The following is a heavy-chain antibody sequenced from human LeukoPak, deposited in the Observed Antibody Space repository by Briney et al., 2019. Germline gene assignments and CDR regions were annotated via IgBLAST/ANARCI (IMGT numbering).Heavy chain of an antibody. CDR1: GFTFSDHW. J-gene: IGHJ4*02. Sequence: PGGTLRLSCVTSGFTFSDHWMSWVRQTPEKGLEWVANIKEDGSETYYVDSVRGRFTISRDDAANSVDLQMNNLRAEDTALYYCARDSRPRGGSCFDNWGQGTLVTVSS. D-gene: IGHD2-15*01. CDR3: ARDSRPRGGSCFDN. CDR2: IKEDGSET. V-gene: IGHV3-7*01.